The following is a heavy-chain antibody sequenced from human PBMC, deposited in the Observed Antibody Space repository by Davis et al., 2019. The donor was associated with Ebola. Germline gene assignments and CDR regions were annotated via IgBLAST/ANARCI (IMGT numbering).Heavy chain of an antibody. D-gene: IGHD7-27*01. V-gene: IGHV4-61*01. CDR1: GGSVSSGSYY. CDR3: GRDYWGSVDY. J-gene: IGHJ4*02. Sequence: MPSETLSLTCTVSGGSVSSGSYYWSWIRQPPGQGLEWIGYIYSSGSTVYNPSLKSRLTMSVDTSKNQFSLKLSSVTAADTAVYYCGRDYWGSVDYWGQGTLVTVSS. CDR2: IYSSGST.